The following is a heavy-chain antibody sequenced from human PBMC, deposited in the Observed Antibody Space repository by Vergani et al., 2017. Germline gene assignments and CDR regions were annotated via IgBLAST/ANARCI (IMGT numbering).Heavy chain of an antibody. Sequence: EVQLVESGGGLVPPGRSLRLSCAASGFSFGDYAMTWVRQAPGKGLEWVAFIRNKAYGGTTEYAASVKGRFTISRDIAKNTLYLQVRSLRLEDTGVYHCVRDRVLCAGGRFYTEAWDYWGQGTPVTVSS. CDR3: VRDRVLCAGGRFYTEAWDY. V-gene: IGHV3-49*04. CDR2: IRNKAYGGTT. CDR1: GFSFGDYA. J-gene: IGHJ4*02. D-gene: IGHD2-2*02.